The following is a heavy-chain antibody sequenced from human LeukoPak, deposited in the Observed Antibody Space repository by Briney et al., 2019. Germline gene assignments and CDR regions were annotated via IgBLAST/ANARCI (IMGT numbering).Heavy chain of an antibody. V-gene: IGHV3-33*01. D-gene: IGHD5-24*01. Sequence: GGSLRLSCVASGFTFSSYGMHWVRQAPGKGLEWVAVIWYDGSNKYYADSVKGRFTISRDNSKNTLYLQMNSLRAEDTAVYYCASPLGDNAFDIWGQGTMVTVSS. CDR1: GFTFSSYG. CDR3: ASPLGDNAFDI. CDR2: IWYDGSNK. J-gene: IGHJ3*02.